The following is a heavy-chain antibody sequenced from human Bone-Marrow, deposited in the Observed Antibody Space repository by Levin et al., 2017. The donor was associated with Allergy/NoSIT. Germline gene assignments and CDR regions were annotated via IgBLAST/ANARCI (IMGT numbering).Heavy chain of an antibody. J-gene: IGHJ4*02. D-gene: IGHD2-2*01. Sequence: GESLKISCAASGFIFSNYVMNWVRQAPGKGLEWVSAVSGSGSGYRTYYSDSVKGRFIISRYSSKVTLHLQMNSLRAEDTAFYCCAKDCCSSASCYPDYWGQGTLVTVSS. CDR3: AKDCCSSASCYPDY. CDR2: VSGSGSGYRT. V-gene: IGHV3-23*01. CDR1: GFIFSNYV.